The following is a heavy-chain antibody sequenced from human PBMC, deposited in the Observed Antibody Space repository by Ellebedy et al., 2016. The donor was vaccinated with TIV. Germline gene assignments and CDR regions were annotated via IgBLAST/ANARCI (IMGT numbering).Heavy chain of an antibody. V-gene: IGHV3-30*02. Sequence: PGGSLRLSCAASGFTFSSYGMHWVRQAPGKGLEWVAFIRYDGSNKYYADSVKGRFTISRDNSKNTLYLQMNSLRAEDTAVYYCAKDRGYYGSGTSPDYWGQGTLVTVSS. CDR3: AKDRGYYGSGTSPDY. D-gene: IGHD3-10*01. J-gene: IGHJ4*02. CDR2: IRYDGSNK. CDR1: GFTFSSYG.